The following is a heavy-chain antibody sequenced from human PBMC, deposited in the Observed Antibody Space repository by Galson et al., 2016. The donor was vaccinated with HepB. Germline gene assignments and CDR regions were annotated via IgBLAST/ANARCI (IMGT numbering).Heavy chain of an antibody. V-gene: IGHV3-13*01. CDR2: MDILGDG. CDR3: AVIAVAGGTSDY. D-gene: IGHD6-19*01. CDR1: GFAFSEYD. Sequence: SLRLPCAASGFAFSEYDIHWVRQAAGKGLEWVSAMDILGDGYYSDSVKGRFTISRENAKSSLYLHMNSLRAEDTALYYCAVIAVAGGTSDYWGQGTLVTVSS. J-gene: IGHJ4*02.